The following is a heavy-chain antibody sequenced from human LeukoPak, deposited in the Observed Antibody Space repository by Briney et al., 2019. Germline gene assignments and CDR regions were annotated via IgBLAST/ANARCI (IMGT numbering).Heavy chain of an antibody. Sequence: SVKVSCKASGGTFSSYAISWVRQAPGQGLEWMGRIIPILGIANYAQKFQGRVTITADKSTSTAYMELSSLRSEDTAVYYCARRKGSDVPGNDYWGQGTLVTVSS. D-gene: IGHD1-1*01. V-gene: IGHV1-69*04. CDR2: IIPILGIA. J-gene: IGHJ4*02. CDR3: ARRKGSDVPGNDY. CDR1: GGTFSSYA.